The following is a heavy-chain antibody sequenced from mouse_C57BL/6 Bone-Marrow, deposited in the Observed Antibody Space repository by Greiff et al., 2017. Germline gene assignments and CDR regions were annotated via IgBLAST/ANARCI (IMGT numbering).Heavy chain of an antibody. V-gene: IGHV1-64*01. D-gene: IGHD1-1*02. CDR1: GYTFTSYW. CDR3: ARSGGTTRND. J-gene: IGHJ2*01. CDR2: IHPNSGST. Sequence: VQLQQPGAELVQPGASVKLSCKASGYTFTSYWMHWVKQRPGQGLEWIGMIHPNSGSTNYNEKFKSKATLTVDKSSSTAYMQLSSLTSEDAAVYYCARSGGTTRNDWGQGTTLTVSS.